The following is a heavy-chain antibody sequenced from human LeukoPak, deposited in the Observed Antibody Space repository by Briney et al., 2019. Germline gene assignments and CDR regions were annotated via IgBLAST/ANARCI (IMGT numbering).Heavy chain of an antibody. J-gene: IGHJ4*02. V-gene: IGHV3-48*03. D-gene: IGHD3-22*01. CDR3: ARGSDSSGYYLCLFDY. CDR2: ISSSGSTI. CDR1: GFTFSSYE. Sequence: GGSLRLSCAASGFTFSSYEMNWVRQAPGKGLEWVSYISSSGSTIYYADSVKGRLTISRDNAKNSLYLQMNSLRAEDTAVYYCARGSDSSGYYLCLFDYWGQGTLVTVSS.